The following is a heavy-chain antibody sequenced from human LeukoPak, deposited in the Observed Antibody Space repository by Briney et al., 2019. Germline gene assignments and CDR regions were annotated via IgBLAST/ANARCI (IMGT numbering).Heavy chain of an antibody. CDR1: GFTFSTAW. Sequence: PGGSLRLSCAASGFTFSTAWMTWVRQAPGKGLEWVSSISISSIYIYYADSVKGRFTISRDNAKNSLYLQMNSLRAEDTAVYYCARFDENCYWGQGTLVTVSS. CDR2: ISISSIYI. CDR3: ARFDENCY. J-gene: IGHJ4*02. D-gene: IGHD3-9*01. V-gene: IGHV3-21*01.